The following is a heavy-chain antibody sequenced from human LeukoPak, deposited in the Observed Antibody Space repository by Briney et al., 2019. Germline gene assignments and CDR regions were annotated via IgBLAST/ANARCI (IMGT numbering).Heavy chain of an antibody. D-gene: IGHD2-15*01. Sequence: PGGSLRLSCAASGFTFDDYAMHWVRQAPGKGLEWVSGISWNSGSIGYADSVKGRFTISRVNAKNSLYLQMNSLRAEDTALYYCAKALVVVAADYYYGMDVWGQGTTVTVSS. V-gene: IGHV3-9*01. CDR2: ISWNSGSI. J-gene: IGHJ6*02. CDR3: AKALVVVAADYYYGMDV. CDR1: GFTFDDYA.